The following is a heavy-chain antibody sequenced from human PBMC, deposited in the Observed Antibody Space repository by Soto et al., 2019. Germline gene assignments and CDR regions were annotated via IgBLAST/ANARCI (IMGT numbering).Heavy chain of an antibody. CDR2: IKPDGSEK. CDR3: ARGDYYDTSGPFSDAFDI. J-gene: IGHJ3*02. Sequence: SLRLSSAFSGFTINTYWMRSVRQAPGKGLEWVANIKPDGSEKWYVDSVKGRFTISRDNAKNSLYLQMNSLRAEDTAVYFCARGDYYDTSGPFSDAFDIWGQGT. V-gene: IGHV3-7*04. D-gene: IGHD3-22*01. CDR1: GFTINTYW.